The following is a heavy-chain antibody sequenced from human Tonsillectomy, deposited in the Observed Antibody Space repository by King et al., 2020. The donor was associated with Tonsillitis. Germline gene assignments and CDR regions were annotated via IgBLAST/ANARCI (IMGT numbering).Heavy chain of an antibody. CDR2: ISSDGTYK. D-gene: IGHD3-16*01. J-gene: IGHJ4*02. CDR1: GFTFSSYS. V-gene: IGHV3-21*01. Sequence: VQLVESGGGLVKPGGSLRLSCAASGFTFSSYSMNWVRQAPGKGLEWVSSISSDGTYKYYADSVKGRFTISRDNAKNSLYLQMNSLRVEDTAVYYCARDIWGSPDYWGQGTLFTVSS. CDR3: ARDIWGSPDY.